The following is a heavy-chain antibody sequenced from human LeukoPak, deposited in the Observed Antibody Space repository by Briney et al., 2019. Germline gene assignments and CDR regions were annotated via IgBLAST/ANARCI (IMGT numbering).Heavy chain of an antibody. J-gene: IGHJ4*02. Sequence: GGSLRLACAPSGFTASSNYMSWVRQAPGKGLEWVSVIYSGGSTYYADSVKGRFTISRDNSKNTLYLQMNSLRAEDTAVYYCARVPRENNYGDYVYFDYWGQGTLVTVSS. V-gene: IGHV3-66*01. CDR2: IYSGGST. D-gene: IGHD4-17*01. CDR3: ARVPRENNYGDYVYFDY. CDR1: GFTASSNY.